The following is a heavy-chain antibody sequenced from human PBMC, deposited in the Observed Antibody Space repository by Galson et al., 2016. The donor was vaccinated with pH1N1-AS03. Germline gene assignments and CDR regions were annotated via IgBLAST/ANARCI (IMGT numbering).Heavy chain of an antibody. Sequence: LSCAASGFIFSSDWMHWVRQVPGKGLVWVSRITSDGSSISYADAAKGRFTTSRDNAKNTLYLQMNSLRAEDTAVYHCARAMYTSGWYGMDVWGQGTTVTVSS. CDR2: ITSDGSSI. J-gene: IGHJ6*02. V-gene: IGHV3-74*01. CDR3: ARAMYTSGWYGMDV. D-gene: IGHD6-19*01. CDR1: GFIFSSDW.